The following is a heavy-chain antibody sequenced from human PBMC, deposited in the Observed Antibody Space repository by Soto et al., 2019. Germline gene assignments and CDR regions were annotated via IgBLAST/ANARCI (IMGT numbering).Heavy chain of an antibody. CDR1: GDSIRAHY. J-gene: IGHJ5*02. CDR2: LHSSGST. D-gene: IGHD3-10*01. Sequence: QVQLQESGPGLVKPSETLSLTCTVSGDSIRAHYWSWIRQAAGKGLEWIGRLHSSGSTDYNPSLNSRVTMSADTSRNQFSLKLASLTAADTAVYYCARGRARVPTVRGLILQFSYFDPWGQGTLVTVSS. V-gene: IGHV4-4*07. CDR3: ARGRARVPTVRGLILQFSYFDP.